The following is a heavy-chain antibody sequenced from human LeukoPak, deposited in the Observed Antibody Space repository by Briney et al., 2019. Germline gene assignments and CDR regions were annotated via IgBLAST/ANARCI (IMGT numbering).Heavy chain of an antibody. J-gene: IGHJ4*02. CDR3: ARGTDIVATITHDY. CDR2: ISSSGSYI. CDR1: GFTFSSYS. D-gene: IGHD5-12*01. Sequence: GGSLRLSCAASGFTFSSYSMNWVRQAPGKGLEWVSSISSSGSYIYYADSVKGRFTISRDNAKNSLYLQMNSLRAEDTAVYYCARGTDIVATITHDYWGQGTLVTVSS. V-gene: IGHV3-21*01.